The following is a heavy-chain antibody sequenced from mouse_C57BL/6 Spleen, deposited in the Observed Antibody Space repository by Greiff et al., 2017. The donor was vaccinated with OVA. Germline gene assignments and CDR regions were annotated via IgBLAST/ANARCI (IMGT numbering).Heavy chain of an antibody. CDR2: INPNNGGT. Sequence: VQLKQSGPELVKPGASVKIPCKASGYTFTDYNMDWVKQSHGKSLEWIGDINPNNGGTIYNQKFKGKATLTVDKSSSTAYMELRILTSEDTAVYYCARPSYDYDWFAYWGQGTLVTVSA. J-gene: IGHJ3*01. V-gene: IGHV1-18*01. D-gene: IGHD2-4*01. CDR3: ARPSYDYDWFAY. CDR1: GYTFTDYN.